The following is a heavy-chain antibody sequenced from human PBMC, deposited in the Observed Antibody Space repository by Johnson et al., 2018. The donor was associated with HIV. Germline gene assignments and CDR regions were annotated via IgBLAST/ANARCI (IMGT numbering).Heavy chain of an antibody. Sequence: VQLVESGGGVVQSGGSLRLSCAASGFTFSNYGMHWVRQVPGKGLAWVAFIQSDGDNKYYADSVKGRFTISRDMSKNTLYLQMNSLRPEDSALYYCAKGEDQEGWIQLQLYARDYWGEGTMVTVAS. CDR2: IQSDGDNK. CDR3: AKGEDQEGWIQLQLYARDY. J-gene: IGHJ4*03. D-gene: IGHD1-1*01. V-gene: IGHV3-30*02. CDR1: GFTFSNYG.